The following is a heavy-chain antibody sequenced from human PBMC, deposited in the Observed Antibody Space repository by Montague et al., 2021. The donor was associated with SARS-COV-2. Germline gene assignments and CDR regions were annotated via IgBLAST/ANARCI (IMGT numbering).Heavy chain of an antibody. Sequence: PALVKPTQTLTLTCSVSGFSLTTDGMCVSWDSEPPGKALEWLARIDWDDDKYYSTSLKTRLTISQDTSKNQVVLRMTNMDPADTATYYCARNGVEPRGSGRYYSGNWLDPWGQGTLVTVSS. CDR2: IDWDDDK. J-gene: IGHJ5*02. CDR3: ARNGVEPRGSGRYYSGNWLDP. D-gene: IGHD3-10*01. CDR1: GFSLTTDGMC. V-gene: IGHV2-70*11.